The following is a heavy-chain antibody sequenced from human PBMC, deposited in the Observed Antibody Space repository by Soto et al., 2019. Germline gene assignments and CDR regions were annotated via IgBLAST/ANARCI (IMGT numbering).Heavy chain of an antibody. D-gene: IGHD3-16*01. CDR1: GFTFSSYA. CDR3: ARATLGPSTEGVNWFDP. CDR2: ISYDGSNK. J-gene: IGHJ5*02. V-gene: IGHV3-30-3*01. Sequence: QVQLVESGGGVVQPGRSLRLSCAASGFTFSSYAMHWVRQAPGKGLEWVAVISYDGSNKYYADSVKGRFTISRDNSKNALSMQMNSLRAEDTAVYYCARATLGPSTEGVNWFDPWGQGTLVTVSS.